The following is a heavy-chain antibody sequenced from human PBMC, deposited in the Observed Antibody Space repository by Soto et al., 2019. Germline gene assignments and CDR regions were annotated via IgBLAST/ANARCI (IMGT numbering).Heavy chain of an antibody. CDR1: GFVFKDSS. Sequence: EVLLVESGGGLVPPGGSLKLSCAASGFVFKDSSIHWVRQASGKGLEWVGRIRDRAFSYATAYAASVKGRFTISRDDSTNTAYLQMNSLKTEDTAIDYCTRLISAAQDYWGQGTLVTVSS. CDR2: IRDRAFSYAT. D-gene: IGHD3-16*02. J-gene: IGHJ4*02. CDR3: TRLISAAQDY. V-gene: IGHV3-73*01.